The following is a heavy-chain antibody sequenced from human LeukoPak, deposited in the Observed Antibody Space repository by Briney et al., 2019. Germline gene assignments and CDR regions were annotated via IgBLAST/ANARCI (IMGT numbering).Heavy chain of an antibody. J-gene: IGHJ3*02. Sequence: GGSLRLSCAASGFTFDDYAMHWVRQAPGKGLEWVSLISGGGGSTYYADSVKGRFTISRDNSKNSLYLQMNSLRTEDTALYYCAKDMESEYYDSSGHWAFDIWGQGTMVTVSS. CDR3: AKDMESEYYDSSGHWAFDI. CDR1: GFTFDDYA. D-gene: IGHD3-22*01. CDR2: ISGGGGST. V-gene: IGHV3-43*02.